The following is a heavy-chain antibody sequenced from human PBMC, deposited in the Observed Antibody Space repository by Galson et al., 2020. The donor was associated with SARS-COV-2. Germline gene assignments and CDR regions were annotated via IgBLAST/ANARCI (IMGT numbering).Heavy chain of an antibody. CDR3: ARPPRAYYDSSGYYYSAEYFQH. J-gene: IGHJ1*01. V-gene: IGHV3-7*03. D-gene: IGHD3-22*01. CDR1: GFTFSSYW. Sequence: SCAASGFTFSSYWMSWVRQAPGKGLEWVANIKQDGSEKYYVDSVKGRFTISRDNAKNSLYLQMNSLRAEDTAVYYCARPPRAYYDSSGYYYSAEYFQHWGQGTLVTVSS. CDR2: IKQDGSEK.